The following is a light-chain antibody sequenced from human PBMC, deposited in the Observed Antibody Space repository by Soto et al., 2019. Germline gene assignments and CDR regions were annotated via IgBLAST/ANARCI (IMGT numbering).Light chain of an antibody. Sequence: QSVLTQPPSVSAAPGQKVTISCSGSSSNIGNNDVSWYQQLPGTAPKLLIYENNKRPSGIPDRFSGSKSGTSATLGITGLQAEDEADYYCGTWDSSLRGVFGGGTKLTVL. CDR2: ENN. CDR3: GTWDSSLRGV. CDR1: SSNIGNND. V-gene: IGLV1-51*02. J-gene: IGLJ2*01.